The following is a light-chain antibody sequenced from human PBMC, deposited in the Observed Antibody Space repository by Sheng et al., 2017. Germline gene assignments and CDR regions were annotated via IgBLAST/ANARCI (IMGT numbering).Light chain of an antibody. CDR2: EVT. V-gene: IGLV2-8*01. CDR1: SSDVGNYNY. J-gene: IGLJ1*01. Sequence: QSALTQPPSASGSPGQSITISCTGTSSDVGNYNYVSWYRQNPGKAPKLILYEVTKRPSGVPARFSGSKSGNTASLTVSGLQDDDEADYYCSSYAGRNNFVFGTGTKITVL. CDR3: SSYAGRNNFV.